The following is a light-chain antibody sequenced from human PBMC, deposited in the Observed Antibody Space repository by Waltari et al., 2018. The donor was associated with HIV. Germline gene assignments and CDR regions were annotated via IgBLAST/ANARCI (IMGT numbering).Light chain of an antibody. CDR2: QDS. J-gene: IGLJ1*01. V-gene: IGLV3-1*01. CDR3: QAWDSSTASYV. Sequence: SYELTQPPSVSVSPGQTASITCSGDKLGDKYACWYQQKPGQSPVLVIYQDSKWPSGIPERFSGSNSGNTATLTISGTQAMDEADYYCQAWDSSTASYVFGTGTKVTVL. CDR1: KLGDKY.